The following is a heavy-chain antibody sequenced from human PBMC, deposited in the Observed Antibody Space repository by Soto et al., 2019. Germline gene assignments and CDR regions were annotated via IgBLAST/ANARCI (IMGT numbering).Heavy chain of an antibody. D-gene: IGHD5-12*01. CDR3: AREVTVASYSFDF. CDR2: IIPILNSA. Sequence: SVKVSWKASGGTLNNYALSWVRKATGQGLEWMGGIIPILNSANYAQKFQGRVTITADDSTSTAYMELRSLRPDDTAVYYCAREVTVASYSFDFCGQGTLVTVSS. CDR1: GGTLNNYA. V-gene: IGHV1-69*13. J-gene: IGHJ4*02.